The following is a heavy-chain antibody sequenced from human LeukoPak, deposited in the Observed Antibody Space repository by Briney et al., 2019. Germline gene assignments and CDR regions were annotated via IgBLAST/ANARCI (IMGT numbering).Heavy chain of an antibody. D-gene: IGHD3-10*01. Sequence: GGSLRLSCAASGFTFSSYAMHWVRQAPGKGLEGVAVISYDGSNKYYADSVKDRFTISRDNSKNTLYLQMNSLRAEDTAVYYCAREVGTMVRGVAFDYWGQGTLVTVSS. CDR3: AREVGTMVRGVAFDY. CDR1: GFTFSSYA. J-gene: IGHJ4*02. CDR2: ISYDGSNK. V-gene: IGHV3-30*04.